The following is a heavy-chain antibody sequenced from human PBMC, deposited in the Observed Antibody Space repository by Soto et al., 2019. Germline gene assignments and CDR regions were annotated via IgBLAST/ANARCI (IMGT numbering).Heavy chain of an antibody. V-gene: IGHV3-21*01. Sequence: GGSLRLSCAASGFTFSSYSMNWVRQAPGKGLEWVSSISSSSSYISYADSVKGRFTISRDNAKNSLYLQMNSLRAEDTAVYYCARWQQLDLNWFDPWGQGALVTVSS. CDR2: ISSSSSYI. J-gene: IGHJ5*02. D-gene: IGHD6-13*01. CDR3: ARWQQLDLNWFDP. CDR1: GFTFSSYS.